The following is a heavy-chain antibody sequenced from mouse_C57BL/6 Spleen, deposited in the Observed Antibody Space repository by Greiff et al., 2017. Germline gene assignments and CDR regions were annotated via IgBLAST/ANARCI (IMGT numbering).Heavy chain of an antibody. V-gene: IGHV5-6*02. CDR2: ISSGGSYT. Sequence: DVKLVESGGDLVKPGGSLKLSCAASGFTFSSYGMSWVRQTPDKRLEWVATISSGGSYTYYPDSVKGRFTISRDNAKNTLYLQMSSLKSEDTAMYYCTRQITTVEEGDYFDYWGQGTTLTVSS. CDR1: GFTFSSYG. J-gene: IGHJ2*01. CDR3: TRQITTVEEGDYFDY. D-gene: IGHD1-1*01.